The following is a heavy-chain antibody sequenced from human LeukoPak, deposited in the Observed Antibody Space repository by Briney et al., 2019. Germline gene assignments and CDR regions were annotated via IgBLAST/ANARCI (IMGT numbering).Heavy chain of an antibody. CDR3: ARPQRVFGVVGFDY. CDR2: IIPIFGTA. V-gene: IGHV1-69*13. CDR1: GGTFSSYA. Sequence: SVTVSCKASGGTFSSYAISWVRQAPGQGLEWMGGIIPIFGTANYAQKFQGRVTITADESTSTAYMELSSLRSEDTAVYYCARPQRVFGVVGFDYWGQGTLVTVSS. D-gene: IGHD3-3*01. J-gene: IGHJ4*02.